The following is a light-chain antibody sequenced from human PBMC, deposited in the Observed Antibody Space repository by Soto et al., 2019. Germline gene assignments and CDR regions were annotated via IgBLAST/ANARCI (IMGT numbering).Light chain of an antibody. CDR1: QSITSSF. Sequence: EIVLTQSPGILSLSPGERASLSCGASQSITSSFLAWYQQKPGQAPRLLIYGASSRATGIPDRFSGTGSETDFTLTINRLEPEDLAVYYCQQYENSPITFGQGTRLEIK. CDR2: GAS. J-gene: IGKJ5*01. V-gene: IGKV3-20*01. CDR3: QQYENSPIT.